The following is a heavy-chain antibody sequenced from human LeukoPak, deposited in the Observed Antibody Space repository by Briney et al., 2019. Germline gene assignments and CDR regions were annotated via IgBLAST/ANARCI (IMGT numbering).Heavy chain of an antibody. D-gene: IGHD2-15*01. CDR1: GFTFSSYE. V-gene: IGHV3-48*03. CDR3: AKHELSQPRSPRFDY. Sequence: GGSLRLSCAASGFTFSSYEMNWVRQAPGKGLEWVSYISSSGTTIYYADSVKGRFTISRDNSKNTLYLQMNSLRAEDTAVYYCAKHELSQPRSPRFDYWGQGTLVTVSS. J-gene: IGHJ4*02. CDR2: ISSSGTTI.